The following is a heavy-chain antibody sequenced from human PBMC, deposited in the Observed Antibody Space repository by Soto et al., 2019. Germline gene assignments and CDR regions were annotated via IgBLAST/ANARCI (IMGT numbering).Heavy chain of an antibody. Sequence: PSETLSLTCTVSGAYMRNDYYYWSWVRQNPGKDLEWIGHMHHSGRTHYNPSLKSRVAISVDTSKNQFSLQLNSVTPEDTAVYYCARLVGNSWLDYWGQGTVVTVSS. V-gene: IGHV4-31*03. CDR2: MHHSGRT. J-gene: IGHJ4*02. CDR1: GAYMRNDYYY. D-gene: IGHD6-13*01. CDR3: ARLVGNSWLDY.